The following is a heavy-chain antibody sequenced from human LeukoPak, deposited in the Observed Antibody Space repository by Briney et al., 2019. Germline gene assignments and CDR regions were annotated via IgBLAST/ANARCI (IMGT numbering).Heavy chain of an antibody. CDR2: IKSTPDGATT. J-gene: IGHJ4*02. V-gene: IGHV3-15*01. CDR1: GFTFSNAW. Sequence: GGSLRLSCAASGFTFSNAWMSWVRQAPGKGLEWVGRIKSTPDGATTDYAAPVKGRFTISRDDSKNTLYLQMNSLNTEDTAMYYCSTSFGYWGQGTRVTVSS. CDR3: STSFGY.